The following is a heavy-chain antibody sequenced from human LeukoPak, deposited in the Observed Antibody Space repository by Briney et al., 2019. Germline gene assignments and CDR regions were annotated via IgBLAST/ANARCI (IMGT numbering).Heavy chain of an antibody. J-gene: IGHJ4*02. CDR2: IYYSGSA. CDR1: GGSISSYY. V-gene: IGHV4-59*04. Sequence: PSETLSLTCTVSGGSISSYYWSWIRQPPGKGLEWIGNIYYSGSAYYNPSLKSRATMSVDTSKNQFSLKLSSVTAADTALYYCVRQVGGSSRDSWGQGTLVTVSS. CDR3: VRQVGGSSRDS. D-gene: IGHD6-13*01.